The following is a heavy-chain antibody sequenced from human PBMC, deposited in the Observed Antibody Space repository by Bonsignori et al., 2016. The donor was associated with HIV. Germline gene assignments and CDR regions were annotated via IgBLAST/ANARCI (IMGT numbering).Heavy chain of an antibody. CDR3: ARFKDSGVDY. V-gene: IGHV3-48*02. CDR2: ISSSSSTI. Sequence: IRQPPGKGLEWVSYISSSSSTIYYADSVKGRFTISRDNAKNSLYLQMNSLRDEDTAVYYCARFKDSGVDYWGQGTLVTVSS. J-gene: IGHJ4*02. D-gene: IGHD3/OR15-3a*01.